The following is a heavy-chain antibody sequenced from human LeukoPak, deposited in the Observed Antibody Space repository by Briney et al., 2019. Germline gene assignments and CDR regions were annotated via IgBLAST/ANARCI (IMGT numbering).Heavy chain of an antibody. J-gene: IGHJ4*02. Sequence: SETLSLTCAVYGGSFSGYYWSWIRQPPGKGLEWIGEINHSGSTNYNPSLKSRVTISVDTSKNQFSLKLSSVTAADTAVYYCARESKVRYYGSGSYYQPYWGQGTLVTVSS. D-gene: IGHD3-10*01. V-gene: IGHV4-34*01. CDR2: INHSGST. CDR3: ARESKVRYYGSGSYYQPY. CDR1: GGSFSGYY.